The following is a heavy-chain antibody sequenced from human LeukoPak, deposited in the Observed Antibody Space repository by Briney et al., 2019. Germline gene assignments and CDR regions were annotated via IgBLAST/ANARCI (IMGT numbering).Heavy chain of an antibody. CDR2: IIPIFGTA. D-gene: IGHD6-19*01. V-gene: IGHV1-69*05. J-gene: IGHJ4*02. CDR3: ARDFVGRIAVAGSPDFDY. CDR1: GGTFSSYA. Sequence: SVKVSCKASGGTFSSYAISWVRQAPGQGLEWMGRIIPIFGTANYAQKFQGRVTITTDESTSTAYMELSSLRSEDTAVYYCARDFVGRIAVAGSPDFDYWGQGTLVTVSS.